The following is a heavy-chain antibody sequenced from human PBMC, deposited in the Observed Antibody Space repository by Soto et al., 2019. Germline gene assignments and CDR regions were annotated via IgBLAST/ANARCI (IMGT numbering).Heavy chain of an antibody. J-gene: IGHJ5*02. V-gene: IGHV3-23*01. Sequence: GVSLRLSCAASGFTFSSYAMSWVRQAPGKGLEWVSAISGSGGSTYYADSVKGRFTISRDNSKNTLYLQMNSLRAEDTAVYYCAKDVHGDYGGISNWFDPWGQGTLVTVSS. CDR1: GFTFSSYA. CDR2: ISGSGGST. CDR3: AKDVHGDYGGISNWFDP. D-gene: IGHD4-17*01.